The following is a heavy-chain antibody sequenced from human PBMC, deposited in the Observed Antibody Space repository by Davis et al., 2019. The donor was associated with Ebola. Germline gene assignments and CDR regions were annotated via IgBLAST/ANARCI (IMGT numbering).Heavy chain of an antibody. V-gene: IGHV1-46*01. CDR3: ARSWVQLERGYYGMDV. D-gene: IGHD1-1*01. CDR2: INPSGGST. CDR1: GYTFSSYY. Sequence: ASVKVSCKASGYTFSSYYMHWVRQAPGQGLEWMGIINPSGGSTSYAQKFQGRVAMTRDTSTSTVYMELSSLRSEDTAVYYCARSWVQLERGYYGMDVWGQGTTVTVSS. J-gene: IGHJ6*02.